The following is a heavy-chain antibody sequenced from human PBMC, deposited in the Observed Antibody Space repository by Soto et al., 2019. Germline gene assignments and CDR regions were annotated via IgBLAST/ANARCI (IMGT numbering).Heavy chain of an antibody. D-gene: IGHD3-16*02. J-gene: IGHJ4*02. CDR2: ISDDGTNK. Sequence: GSLRLPCAASGFSFGSYALSWVRQAPGKGLEWVTVISDDGTNKLYADSVQGRFSISRDDSQNMVFLQMNSLRPDDSGVYYCARGGVDGAYRPFDSWGKGTLVTVSS. CDR3: ARGGVDGAYRPFDS. V-gene: IGHV3-30-3*01. CDR1: GFSFGSYA.